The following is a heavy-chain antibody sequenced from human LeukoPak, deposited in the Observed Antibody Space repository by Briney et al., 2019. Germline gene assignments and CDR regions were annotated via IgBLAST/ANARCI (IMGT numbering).Heavy chain of an antibody. CDR3: AAGTAADF. V-gene: IGHV3-23*01. CDR1: GFTFSSYA. CDR2: ISGSGGST. J-gene: IGHJ4*02. D-gene: IGHD6-13*01. Sequence: PGGSLRLSCAASGFTFSSYAMSWVRQAPGKGLEWVSGISGSGGSTYYADSVKGRFTISRDNAKNTLYLQMNSLGVEDTAVYYCAAGTAADFWGQGTLVSVSS.